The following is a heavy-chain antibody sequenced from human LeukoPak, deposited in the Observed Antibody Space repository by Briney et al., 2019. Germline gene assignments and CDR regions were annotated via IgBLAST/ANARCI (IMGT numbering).Heavy chain of an antibody. J-gene: IGHJ4*02. V-gene: IGHV2-5*01. CDR2: IYWNDDK. Sequence: SGPTLVNPTQTLTLTCTFSGFSLSTSGVGVGWIRQPPGKALEWLTLIYWNDDKYYSPSLKSRLTITKDTSKNQVVLTMTNMDPVDTATYYCAHRQTATALFDYWGQGTLVTVSS. CDR3: AHRQTATALFDY. CDR1: GFSLSTSGVG. D-gene: IGHD5-24*01.